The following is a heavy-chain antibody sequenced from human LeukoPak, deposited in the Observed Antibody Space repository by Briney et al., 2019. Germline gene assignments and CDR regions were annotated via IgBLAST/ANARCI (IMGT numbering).Heavy chain of an antibody. J-gene: IGHJ5*02. CDR1: LDTASTDIAS. V-gene: IGHV6-1*01. CDR2: TYYRSKWYN. CDR3: ARSHGGSSNWFDP. Sequence: SQTLSLTPAISLDTASTDIASSSSIRQSPSRGLEWLGRTYYRSKWYNDYAESVKSRITINPARSKNQFSLQLNSVTTDDTAVYLCARSHGGSSNWFDPWGQGTLVTVSS. D-gene: IGHD2-15*01.